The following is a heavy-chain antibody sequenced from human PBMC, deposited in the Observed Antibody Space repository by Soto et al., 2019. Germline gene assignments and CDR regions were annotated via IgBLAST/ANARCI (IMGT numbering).Heavy chain of an antibody. Sequence: SETLSLTCTVSGGSISSSSYYWGWIRHPPGKGLEWIGSIYYSGSTYYNPSLKSRVTISVDTSKNQFSLKLSSVTAADTAGYYCARRRYSSGWYDYWGQGTLVTVS. J-gene: IGHJ4*02. V-gene: IGHV4-39*01. CDR3: ARRRYSSGWYDY. D-gene: IGHD6-19*01. CDR1: GGSISSSSYY. CDR2: IYYSGST.